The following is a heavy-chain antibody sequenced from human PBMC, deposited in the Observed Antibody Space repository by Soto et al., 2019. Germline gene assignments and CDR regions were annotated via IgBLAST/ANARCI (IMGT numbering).Heavy chain of an antibody. CDR1: GFTFSDST. CDR3: TSFMVGATPY. J-gene: IGHJ4*02. V-gene: IGHV3-73*01. Sequence: QPGGSLRLSCAASGFTFSDSTMHWVRQASGKGLEWVGRIRSKANTYATAYAASVKGRFTISRDDSKNTAYLQMNSPKTEDAAVYYCTSFMVGATPYWGQGTLVTVSS. CDR2: IRSKANTYAT. D-gene: IGHD1-26*01.